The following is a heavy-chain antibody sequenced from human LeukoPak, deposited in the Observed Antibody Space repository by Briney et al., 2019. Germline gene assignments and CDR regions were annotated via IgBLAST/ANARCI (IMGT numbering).Heavy chain of an antibody. CDR1: GFTFSNFP. CDR2: ISTNGRST. CDR3: VKDYYDSSGLYYFDY. J-gene: IGHJ4*02. Sequence: PRGSLRLSCSASGFTFSNFPMHWVRQAPGKGPESVSSISTNGRSTYYADSVKGRFTISRDNSKNTLYLQLSSLRAEDTALYYCVKDYYDSSGLYYFDYWGQGTLVTVSS. D-gene: IGHD3-22*01. V-gene: IGHV3-64D*06.